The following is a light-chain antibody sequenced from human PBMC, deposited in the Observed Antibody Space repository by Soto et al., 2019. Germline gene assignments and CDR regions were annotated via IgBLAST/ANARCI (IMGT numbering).Light chain of an antibody. J-gene: IGLJ2*01. V-gene: IGLV2-11*01. CDR1: SSDVGGYTD. CDR3: CSYAGSDTYVV. CDR2: DVS. Sequence: QSALTPPRSVSGSPGQSVTISCTGSSSDVGGYTDVSWYQQHPGKAPKLMIYDVSKRPSGVPDRFSGSKSVNTASLTISGRQAEDEADYYCCSYAGSDTYVVFGGGTKVTVL.